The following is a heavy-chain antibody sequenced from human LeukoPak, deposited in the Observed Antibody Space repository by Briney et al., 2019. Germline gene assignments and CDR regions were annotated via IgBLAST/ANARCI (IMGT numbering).Heavy chain of an antibody. Sequence: HPGGSLRVSCAASGFTFSSYAMSWVRQAPGKGLEWVSAISGSGGSTYYADSVKGRFTISRDNSKNTLYLQMNSLRAEDTAVYYCAKDHGIVGALLLLPYRDYFDYWGQGTLVTVSS. D-gene: IGHD1-26*01. V-gene: IGHV3-23*01. CDR2: ISGSGGST. CDR3: AKDHGIVGALLLLPYRDYFDY. J-gene: IGHJ4*02. CDR1: GFTFSSYA.